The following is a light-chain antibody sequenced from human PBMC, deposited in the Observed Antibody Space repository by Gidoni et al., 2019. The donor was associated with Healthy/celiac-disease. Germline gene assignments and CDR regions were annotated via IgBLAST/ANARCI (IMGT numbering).Light chain of an antibody. Sequence: DIQMTQSPSSLSASVGDRVTITCQASQDISNYLNWYQQKPGKAPKLLIYDASNLETGVPSRFSGSGSGTDFTFTISSLQPEYIATYYCQQYDNLPLTFGGGTKVEI. CDR2: DAS. CDR3: QQYDNLPLT. J-gene: IGKJ4*01. V-gene: IGKV1-33*01. CDR1: QDISNY.